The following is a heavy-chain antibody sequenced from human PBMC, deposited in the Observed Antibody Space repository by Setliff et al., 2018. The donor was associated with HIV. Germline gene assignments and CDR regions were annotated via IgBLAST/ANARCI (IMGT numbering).Heavy chain of an antibody. J-gene: IGHJ2*01. D-gene: IGHD3-10*01. CDR1: GDSIGDCY. V-gene: IGHV4-4*07. CDR2: VYASAYS. Sequence: SETLSLTCTVSGDSIGDCYWNWIRQPAGKGLEWIGRVYASAYSNYNPSLKSRVTMSVDTSQNQFSLKLRSVNAADTAVYYCARDWVTRSNYYGSGSPWYFDFWGRGILVTVS. CDR3: ARDWVTRSNYYGSGSPWYFDF.